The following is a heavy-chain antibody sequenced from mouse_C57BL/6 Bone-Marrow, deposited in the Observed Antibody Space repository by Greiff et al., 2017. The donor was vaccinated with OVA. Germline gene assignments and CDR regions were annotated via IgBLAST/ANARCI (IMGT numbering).Heavy chain of an antibody. D-gene: IGHD2-3*01. CDR3: ARGYFYFDY. V-gene: IGHV1-19*01. J-gene: IGHJ2*01. Sequence: EVKLQQSGPVLVKPGASVKMSCKASGYTFTDYYMNWVKQSHGKSLEWIGVINPYNGGTSYNQKFKGKATLTVDKSSSTAYMKLNSLTSEDSAVYYCARGYFYFDYWGQGTTLTVSS. CDR2: INPYNGGT. CDR1: GYTFTDYY.